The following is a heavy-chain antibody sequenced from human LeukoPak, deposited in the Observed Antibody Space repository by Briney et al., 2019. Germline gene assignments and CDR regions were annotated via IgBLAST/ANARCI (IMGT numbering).Heavy chain of an antibody. J-gene: IGHJ4*02. CDR1: GYTFTSYD. CDR3: ARGYYDSSGYYYFDY. Sequence: ASVKVSCKASGYTFTSYDINWVRQATGHGLEWMGWMNPNSGNTGYAQKFQGRVTMTRNTPISTAYMELSSLRSEDTAVYYCARGYYDSSGYYYFDYWGQGTLVTVSS. D-gene: IGHD3-22*01. CDR2: MNPNSGNT. V-gene: IGHV1-8*01.